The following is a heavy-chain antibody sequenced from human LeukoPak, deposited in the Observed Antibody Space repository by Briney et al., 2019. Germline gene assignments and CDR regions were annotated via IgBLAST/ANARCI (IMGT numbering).Heavy chain of an antibody. CDR1: GFTFSSYW. J-gene: IGHJ6*02. V-gene: IGHV3-7*05. CDR2: INQDASEK. D-gene: IGHD2/OR15-2a*01. CDR3: TRVRVSSYYGMDI. Sequence: PGGSLRLSCAASGFTFSSYWMSWVRQAPGKGLEWVANINQDASEKYHVVSVKGRFTISRGNAKNSLYLQMNSLRAEDTAVYYCTRVRVSSYYGMDIWGQGTTVTVSS.